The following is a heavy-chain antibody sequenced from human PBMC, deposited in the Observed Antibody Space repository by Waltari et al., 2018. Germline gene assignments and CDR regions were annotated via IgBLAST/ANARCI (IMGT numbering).Heavy chain of an antibody. V-gene: IGHV3-15*01. CDR2: IKSKKDGGTT. Sequence: EVQLVESGGGLVKPGGSLRLSCAASGFTFSNAWMSWVRQAPGKGREWVGRIKSKKDGGTTDYSAPVKGRFTISRDDSKNTLYLQMNSLKTEDTAVYNCTTGASKLVVYYYYYMDVWGKGTTVTVSS. J-gene: IGHJ6*03. D-gene: IGHD6-6*01. CDR1: GFTFSNAW. CDR3: TTGASKLVVYYYYYMDV.